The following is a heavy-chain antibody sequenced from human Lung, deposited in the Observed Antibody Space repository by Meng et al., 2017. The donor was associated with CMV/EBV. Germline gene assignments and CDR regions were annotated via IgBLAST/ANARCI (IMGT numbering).Heavy chain of an antibody. V-gene: IGHV4-31*03. Sequence: VRLRESGPGLVKPSQTLSLTCTFSGGSIGSGGYYWSWIRQHPGKGLEWIGYIYYTGSTFYNPSLKSRVTISVDTSKNQFSLKLIPATAADTAVYYCAREAGRDGYATPKFDYWGQGTLVTVSS. CDR2: IYYTGST. CDR1: GGSIGSGGYY. J-gene: IGHJ4*02. CDR3: AREAGRDGYATPKFDY. D-gene: IGHD5-24*01.